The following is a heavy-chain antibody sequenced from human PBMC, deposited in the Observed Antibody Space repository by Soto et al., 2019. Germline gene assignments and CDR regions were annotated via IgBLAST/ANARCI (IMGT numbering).Heavy chain of an antibody. CDR2: LRTTGSPT. CDR1: GFTFTTYA. D-gene: IGHD3-16*01. J-gene: IGHJ6*02. Sequence: VGSLRLSCAASGFTFTTYAMSWVRQAPGKGLEWVSSLRTTGSPTYYADSVKGRFTISRDNSKNTLYLQMNGLRVEDAAIYYCARGYSMDVWGQGTTVTVSS. CDR3: ARGYSMDV. V-gene: IGHV3-23*01.